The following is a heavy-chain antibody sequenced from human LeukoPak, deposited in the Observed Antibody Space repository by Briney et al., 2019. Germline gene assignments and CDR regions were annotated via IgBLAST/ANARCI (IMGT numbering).Heavy chain of an antibody. J-gene: IGHJ4*02. CDR2: ISGSDDGT. Sequence: GRSLRLSCAASGFTFSTYAMSWVRQIPGKGLEWASAISGSDDGTYYADSVKGRFTISRDNSRNTLYLQMNTLRAEDTAVYFCAKSPVSSCRGSFCYPFDYWGQGNLVTVSS. CDR3: AKSPVSSCRGSFCYPFDY. D-gene: IGHD2-15*01. V-gene: IGHV3-23*01. CDR1: GFTFSTYA.